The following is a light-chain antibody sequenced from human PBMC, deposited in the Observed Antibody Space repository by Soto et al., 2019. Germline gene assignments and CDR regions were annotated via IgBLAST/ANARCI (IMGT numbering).Light chain of an antibody. J-gene: IGLJ3*02. CDR1: SSDVGYYNY. Sequence: SALTQPASVSGSPGQSITISCTGTSSDVGYYNYVSWYQQHPGKAPQLMIYEVSNRPSGVSNRFSGSKSGSTASLTISGLQPEDEADFYCTSYTTRSTWVFGGGTQLTVL. V-gene: IGLV2-14*01. CDR3: TSYTTRSTWV. CDR2: EVS.